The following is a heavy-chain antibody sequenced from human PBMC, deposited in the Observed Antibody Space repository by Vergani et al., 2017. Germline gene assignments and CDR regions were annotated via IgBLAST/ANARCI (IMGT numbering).Heavy chain of an antibody. CDR3: ARVYGGGSSWTYYYYGMDV. J-gene: IGHJ6*02. D-gene: IGHD6-13*01. Sequence: QVQLVQSGAEVKKPGASVKVSCKASGYTFTSYYMHWVRQAPGQGLEWMGIINPSGGSTSYAQKFQGRVTMTRDTSTSTVYMELSSLRSEDTAVYYCARVYGGGSSWTYYYYGMDVWGQGTTVTVSS. CDR2: INPSGGST. CDR1: GYTFTSYY. V-gene: IGHV1-46*01.